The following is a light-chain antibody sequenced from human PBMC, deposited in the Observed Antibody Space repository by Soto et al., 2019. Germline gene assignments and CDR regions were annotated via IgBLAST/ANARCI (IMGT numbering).Light chain of an antibody. CDR2: GAS. Sequence: EIVLTQSPGTLSLSPGERATLSCRASQSVSSSYLAWYQQKPGQAPRLLIYGASSRATGIPDRFSGSGSGTDFTLTISRLDPEDFAVYYCQQYGSSQFTFGPGTTVDIK. J-gene: IGKJ3*01. CDR1: QSVSSSY. CDR3: QQYGSSQFT. V-gene: IGKV3-20*01.